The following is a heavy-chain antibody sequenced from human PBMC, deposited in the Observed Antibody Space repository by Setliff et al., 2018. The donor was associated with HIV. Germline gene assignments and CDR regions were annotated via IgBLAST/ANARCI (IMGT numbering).Heavy chain of an antibody. CDR2: INPNSGGT. J-gene: IGHJ2*01. V-gene: IGHV1-2*02. CDR1: GYSFAAYY. D-gene: IGHD5-12*01. CDR3: ARDPALTYSGYVYWYFDL. Sequence: ASVKVSCKAAGYSFAAYYIHWVRQAPGQGLEWMGWINPNSGGTNYAQKFQGRVTLTRDTSISTANMELSGLRSDATAVYYCARDPALTYSGYVYWYFDLWGRGTLGTVPQ.